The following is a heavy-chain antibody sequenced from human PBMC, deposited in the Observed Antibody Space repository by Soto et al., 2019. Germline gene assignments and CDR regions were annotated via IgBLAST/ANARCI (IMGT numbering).Heavy chain of an antibody. Sequence: EVQLLESGGGLVQPGGSLRLSCAASGFTFSSYAMSWVRQAPGKGLEWVSAISGSGGSTYYADSVKGRFTISRDNSKNTLYLQMNSLRAEDTAVYYCAKSRGVVVAATPASYFAYWGQGTLVTVSS. CDR1: GFTFSSYA. D-gene: IGHD2-15*01. V-gene: IGHV3-23*01. CDR3: AKSRGVVVAATPASYFAY. CDR2: ISGSGGST. J-gene: IGHJ4*02.